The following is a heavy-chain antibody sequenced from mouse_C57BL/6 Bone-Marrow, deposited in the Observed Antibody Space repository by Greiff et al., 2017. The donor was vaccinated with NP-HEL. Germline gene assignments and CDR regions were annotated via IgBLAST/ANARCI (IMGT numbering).Heavy chain of an antibody. CDR2: INYDGSST. D-gene: IGHD3-2*02. V-gene: IGHV5-16*01. Sequence: EVHLVESEGGLVQPGSSMKLSCTASGFTFSDYYMAWVRQVPEKGLEWVANINYDGSSTYYLDSLKSRFIISRDNAKNILYLQMSSLKSEDTATYYCAREAQARGNYFDYWGQGTTLTVSS. CDR1: GFTFSDYY. J-gene: IGHJ2*01. CDR3: AREAQARGNYFDY.